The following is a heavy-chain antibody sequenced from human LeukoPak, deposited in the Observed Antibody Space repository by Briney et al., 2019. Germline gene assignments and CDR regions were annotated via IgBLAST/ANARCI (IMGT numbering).Heavy chain of an antibody. J-gene: IGHJ4*02. D-gene: IGHD3-10*01. V-gene: IGHV3-23*01. CDR1: GFTVSSYA. CDR3: AKDHLGFPANYFDY. CDR2: IGGGGTL. Sequence: GGSLRLSCAASGFTVSSYAMGWVRQAPGKGLEWVSAIGGGGTLYYADSVKGRFSISRDISKNTLLLQMNSLRAEDTAVYYCAKDHLGFPANYFDYWGQGTLVTVSS.